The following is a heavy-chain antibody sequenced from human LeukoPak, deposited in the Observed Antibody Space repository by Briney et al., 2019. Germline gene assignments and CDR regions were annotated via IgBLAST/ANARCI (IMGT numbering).Heavy chain of an antibody. CDR2: IRYDGSNK. CDR3: AKDHLMYVVPAAKSWFDP. V-gene: IGHV3-30*02. CDR1: GFTFSSYG. D-gene: IGHD2-2*01. Sequence: GGPLRLSCAASGFTFSSYGMHWVRQAPGKGLEWVAFIRYDGSNKYYADSVKGRFTISRDNSKNTLYLQMNSLRAEDTAVYYCAKDHLMYVVPAAKSWFDPWGQGTLVTVSS. J-gene: IGHJ5*02.